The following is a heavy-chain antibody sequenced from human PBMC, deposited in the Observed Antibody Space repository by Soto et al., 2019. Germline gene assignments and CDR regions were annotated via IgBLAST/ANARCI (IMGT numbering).Heavy chain of an antibody. CDR2: ISGSGGST. CDR3: AKDRDYLYPYYYGMDV. V-gene: IGHV3-23*01. Sequence: PGGSLRLSCAASGFTFSSYAMSWVRQAPGKGLEWVSAISGSGGSTYYADSVKGRFTISRDNSKNTLYLQMNSLRAEDRAVYYCAKDRDYLYPYYYGMDVWGQGTTVT. CDR1: GFTFSSYA. J-gene: IGHJ6*02. D-gene: IGHD4-17*01.